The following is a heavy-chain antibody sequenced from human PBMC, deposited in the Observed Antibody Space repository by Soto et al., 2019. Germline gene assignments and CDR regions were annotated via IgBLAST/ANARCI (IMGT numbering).Heavy chain of an antibody. D-gene: IGHD3-10*01. Sequence: EVQLVESGGGLVQPGRSLRLSCAASGFTFDDYAMHWVRQAPGKGLEWVSGISWNSGSIGYADSVKGRFTISRDNAKNYLYLQMNSLRAEDTALYYCAKDTSDYYGSGRFGYFDYWGQGTLVTVSS. V-gene: IGHV3-9*01. J-gene: IGHJ4*02. CDR3: AKDTSDYYGSGRFGYFDY. CDR2: ISWNSGSI. CDR1: GFTFDDYA.